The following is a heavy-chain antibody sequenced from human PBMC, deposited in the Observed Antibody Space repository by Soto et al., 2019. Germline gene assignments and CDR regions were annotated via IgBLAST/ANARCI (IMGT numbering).Heavy chain of an antibody. V-gene: IGHV1-69*01. CDR2: ISPIFGTA. D-gene: IGHD5-18*01. CDR1: GGTFSSYA. Sequence: QVQLVQSGAEVKKPGSSVKVSCKASGGTFSSYAISWVRQAPGQGLEWMGGISPIFGTANYAQKFQGRGTITADESTSTAYMELSSLRSEDTAVYYCAILRGYSYGLRGYYYYGMDVWGQGTTVTVSS. J-gene: IGHJ6*02. CDR3: AILRGYSYGLRGYYYYGMDV.